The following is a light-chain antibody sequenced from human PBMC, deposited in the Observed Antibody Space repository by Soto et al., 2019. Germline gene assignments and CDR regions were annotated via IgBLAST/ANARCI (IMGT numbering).Light chain of an antibody. V-gene: IGKV3-15*01. CDR2: GAS. Sequence: EIVMTQSPATLSVSPGERATLSCRASQSVSSDLAWYHQKPGQAPRLLIYGASTRATGIQARFSGSGSGTEFTLTIKSLQSEDFAVYYCQQYNNWPRTFGQGTKVDIK. J-gene: IGKJ1*01. CDR3: QQYNNWPRT. CDR1: QSVSSD.